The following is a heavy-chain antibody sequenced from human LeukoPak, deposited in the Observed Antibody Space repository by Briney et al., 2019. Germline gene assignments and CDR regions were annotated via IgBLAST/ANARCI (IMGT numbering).Heavy chain of an antibody. CDR1: GGSISGYY. CDR3: ARLHSSRAEEFDP. V-gene: IGHV4-59*01. Sequence: SETLSLTGTVSGGSISGYYWSWIRQPPGKGLEWIGYIYSSGTTNYNPSLRSRVTIQVDTSKNQFSLRLSSVTATDTAVYYCARLHSSRAEEFDPWGQGALVTVSS. CDR2: IYSSGTT. J-gene: IGHJ5*02.